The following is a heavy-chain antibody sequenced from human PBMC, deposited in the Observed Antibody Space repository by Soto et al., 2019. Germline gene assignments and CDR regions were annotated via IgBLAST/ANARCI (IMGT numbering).Heavy chain of an antibody. D-gene: IGHD6-19*01. CDR3: ARLGGRIAVAGTVDYYYYRMDV. J-gene: IGHJ6*02. V-gene: IGHV5-51*01. Sequence: TGESLKISCKGSGYSFTSYWIGWVRQMPGKGLEWMGIIYPGDSDTRYSPSFQGQVTISADKSISTAYLQWSSLKASDTAMYYCARLGGRIAVAGTVDYYYYRMDVWGQGTTVTVSS. CDR1: GYSFTSYW. CDR2: IYPGDSDT.